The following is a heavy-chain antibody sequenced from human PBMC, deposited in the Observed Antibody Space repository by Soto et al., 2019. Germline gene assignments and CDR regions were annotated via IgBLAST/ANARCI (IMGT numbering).Heavy chain of an antibody. J-gene: IGHJ4*02. CDR2: IRDSGST. Sequence: QVQLQESGPGLVKPSQTLSVTCTVSGGSVSSDDYSWSWIRQHPGKGLEWIGYIRDSGSTYYNPSLXGXVXIXLDTSKNQFSLRLRSVTAADTAVYYCARAMANYFDYWGQGTLVTASS. V-gene: IGHV4-31*03. D-gene: IGHD2-8*01. CDR1: GGSVSSDDYS. CDR3: ARAMANYFDY.